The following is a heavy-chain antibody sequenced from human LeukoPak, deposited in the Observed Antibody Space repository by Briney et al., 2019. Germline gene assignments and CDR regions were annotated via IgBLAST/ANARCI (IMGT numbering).Heavy chain of an antibody. J-gene: IGHJ6*02. D-gene: IGHD6-13*01. CDR3: ARDPGGSSSWDYYYYYGMDV. Sequence: ASVKVSCKASGGTFSSYAISWVRQAPGQGLEWMGWIIPIFGTANYAQKFQGRVTITADESTSTAYMELSSLRSEDTAVYYCARDPGGSSSWDYYYYYGMDVWGQGTTVTVSS. V-gene: IGHV1-69*13. CDR2: IIPIFGTA. CDR1: GGTFSSYA.